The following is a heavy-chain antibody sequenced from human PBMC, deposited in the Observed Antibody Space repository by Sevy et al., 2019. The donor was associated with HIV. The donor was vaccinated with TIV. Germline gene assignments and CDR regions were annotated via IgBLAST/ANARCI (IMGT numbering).Heavy chain of an antibody. V-gene: IGHV3-23*01. CDR2: ISGSGGST. Sequence: GGSLRLSCAASGFTFSSYAMSWVRQAPGKGLEWVSAISGSGGSTYYADSVKGRFTISRDNSKNTRYLQMNSLGAEDTAVYYCARLPDYGDPFDYWGQGTLVTVSS. J-gene: IGHJ4*02. CDR3: ARLPDYGDPFDY. CDR1: GFTFSSYA. D-gene: IGHD4-17*01.